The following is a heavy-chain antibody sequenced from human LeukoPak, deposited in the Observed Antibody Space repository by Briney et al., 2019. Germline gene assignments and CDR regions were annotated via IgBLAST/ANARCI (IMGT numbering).Heavy chain of an antibody. CDR1: GGSISSSSYY. CDR3: AREGWGIAAAGPHHYFDY. Sequence: SETLSLTCTVSGGSISSSSYYWGWIRQPPGKGLEWIGSIYYSGSTYYNPSLKSRVTISVDTSKNQFSLKLSSVTAADTAVYYCAREGWGIAAAGPHHYFDYWGQGTLVTVSS. CDR2: IYYSGST. J-gene: IGHJ4*02. V-gene: IGHV4-39*07. D-gene: IGHD6-13*01.